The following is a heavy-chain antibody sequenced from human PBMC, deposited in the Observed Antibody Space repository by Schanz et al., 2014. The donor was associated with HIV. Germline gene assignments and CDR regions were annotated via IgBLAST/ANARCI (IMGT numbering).Heavy chain of an antibody. CDR1: GGERRRKT. Sequence: VKLPEEGEGLVKKKETLEKKREVGGGERRRKTWTWIRQPPGKGLEWIGYIYFSGSTYLNPSLKSRVTILVDTSKNQFSLKLSSVTAADTAVYYCARDQFRGAFDIWGQGTMVTVSS. CDR2: IYFSGST. V-gene: IGHV4-59*01. CDR3: ARDQFRGAFDI. J-gene: IGHJ3*02.